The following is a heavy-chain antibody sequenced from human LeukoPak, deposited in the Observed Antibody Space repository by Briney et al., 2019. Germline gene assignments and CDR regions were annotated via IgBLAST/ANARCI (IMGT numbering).Heavy chain of an antibody. V-gene: IGHV3-23*01. CDR1: GFTFSSSG. Sequence: GGSLRLSCAASGFTFSSSGMSWVRQAPGKGLEWVSAISNNGGYTYYADSVQGRFTISRDNSKSTLCLQMNSLRAEDTAVYYCAKQLGYCSDGSCYFPYWGQGTLVTVSS. D-gene: IGHD2-15*01. CDR2: ISNNGGYT. J-gene: IGHJ4*02. CDR3: AKQLGYCSDGSCYFPY.